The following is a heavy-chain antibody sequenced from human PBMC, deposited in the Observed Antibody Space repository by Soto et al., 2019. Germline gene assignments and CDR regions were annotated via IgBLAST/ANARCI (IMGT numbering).Heavy chain of an antibody. V-gene: IGHV3-11*01. CDR3: ARILVATGYYYNYMDV. CDR1: GFTFSDHF. CDR2: ISSVGNTR. D-gene: IGHD5-12*01. J-gene: IGHJ6*03. Sequence: GGSLRLSCAASGFTFSDHFMSWIRQAPGKGLEWVSYISSVGNTRNYADSVKGRFTVSRDNAKNSLYLQMNSLRAEDTAVYYCARILVATGYYYNYMDVWGKGTTVTVSS.